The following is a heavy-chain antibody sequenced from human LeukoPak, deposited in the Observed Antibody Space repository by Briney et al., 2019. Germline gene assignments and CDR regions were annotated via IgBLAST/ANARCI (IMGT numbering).Heavy chain of an antibody. V-gene: IGHV4-34*01. Sequence: SETLSLTCAVYSRSFSGYYWSWIRQPPGKGLEWFGKINHSGSTNYNPSLKSRVTISVDTSKLQFSLKLSSVTAADTAVYYCARRRRWLQSWFDYWGQGTLVTVSS. CDR2: INHSGST. CDR1: SRSFSGYY. D-gene: IGHD5-24*01. J-gene: IGHJ4*02. CDR3: ARRRRWLQSWFDY.